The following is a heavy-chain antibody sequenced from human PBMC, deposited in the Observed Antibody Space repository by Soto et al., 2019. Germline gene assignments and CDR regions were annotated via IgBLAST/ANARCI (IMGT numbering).Heavy chain of an antibody. CDR3: ARGYYDYVWGSYFGYGRYFDL. D-gene: IGHD3-16*01. Sequence: QVQLQESGPGLVKPSQTLSLTCTVSGGSISSGGYYWSWIRQHPGKGLAWIGYIYYSGRTYYNPSLKSRATISVDTSKNQFSLKLSSVTAADTAVYYCARGYYDYVWGSYFGYGRYFDLWGRGTLVTVSS. J-gene: IGHJ2*01. V-gene: IGHV4-31*03. CDR2: IYYSGRT. CDR1: GGSISSGGYY.